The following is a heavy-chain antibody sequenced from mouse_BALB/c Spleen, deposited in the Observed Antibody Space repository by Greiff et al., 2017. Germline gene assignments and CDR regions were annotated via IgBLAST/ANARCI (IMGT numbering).Heavy chain of an antibody. J-gene: IGHJ4*01. CDR3: ARRNFHYYGSGAMDY. Sequence: VQLVESGAELVKPGASVKLSCKASGYTFTSYWMHWVKQRPGQGLEWIGEIDPSDSYTNYNQKFKGKATLTVDKSSSTAYMQLSSLTSEDSAVYYCARRNFHYYGSGAMDYWGQGTSVTVSS. D-gene: IGHD1-1*01. V-gene: IGHV1-69*02. CDR1: GYTFTSYW. CDR2: IDPSDSYT.